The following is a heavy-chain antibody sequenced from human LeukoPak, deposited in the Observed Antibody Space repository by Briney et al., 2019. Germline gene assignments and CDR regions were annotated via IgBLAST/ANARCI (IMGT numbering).Heavy chain of an antibody. CDR3: ARLRVSGSYLYYFDY. CDR1: GGSISSYY. Sequence: PSETLSLTCTVSGGSISSYYWSWIRQPAGKGLEWIGRIYTSGSTNYNPSLKSRVTMSVDTSKNQFSLKLSSVTAADTAVYYCARLRVSGSYLYYFDYWGQGTLVTVSS. J-gene: IGHJ4*02. V-gene: IGHV4-4*07. CDR2: IYTSGST. D-gene: IGHD1-26*01.